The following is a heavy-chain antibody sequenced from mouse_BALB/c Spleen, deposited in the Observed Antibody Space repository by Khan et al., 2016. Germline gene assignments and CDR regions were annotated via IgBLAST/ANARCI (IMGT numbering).Heavy chain of an antibody. CDR3: ARQSVVSYDY. J-gene: IGHJ2*01. CDR2: IDPANGNT. V-gene: IGHV14-3*02. Sequence: VQLQQSGAELVKPGASVKLSCTASAFNIKDTYMHWVKQRPEQGLEWIGRIDPANGNTKYDPKFQGKATIPADTSSNTAYLQFSSLTSEDTAVYYCARQSVVSYDYWGQGTTLTVSS. D-gene: IGHD1-3*01. CDR1: AFNIKDTY.